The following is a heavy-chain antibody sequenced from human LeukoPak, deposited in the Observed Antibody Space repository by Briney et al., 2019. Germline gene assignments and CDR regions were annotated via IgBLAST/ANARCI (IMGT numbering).Heavy chain of an antibody. Sequence: GGSLRLSCAASGFTFTRYGMYWVRQAPGKGLEWVAVIWYDGSNKYYGDSVKGRFTISRDNSENMLYLQMNSLRAEDTAMYYCAKDQDAMAVVGCPIGDWGQGTLVTVTS. D-gene: IGHD4-23*01. CDR3: AKDQDAMAVVGCPIGD. CDR2: IWYDGSNK. V-gene: IGHV3-33*06. J-gene: IGHJ4*02. CDR1: GFTFTRYG.